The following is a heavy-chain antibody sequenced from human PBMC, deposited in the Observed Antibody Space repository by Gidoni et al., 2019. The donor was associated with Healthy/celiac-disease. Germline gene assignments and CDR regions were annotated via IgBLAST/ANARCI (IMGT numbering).Heavy chain of an antibody. D-gene: IGHD6-25*01. CDR3: AKVGTATYEFDAFDI. Sequence: EVQLVESGGGSVQPGRSLRLSCAASAFPSDDHAMHWVRQAPGKGLGWVPGTSWNSGSIGYADSVKGRFTITRDNAKISLYLQMNSLRAEDTALYYCAKVGTATYEFDAFDIWGQGTMVTVSS. J-gene: IGHJ3*02. CDR2: TSWNSGSI. CDR1: AFPSDDHA. V-gene: IGHV3-9*02.